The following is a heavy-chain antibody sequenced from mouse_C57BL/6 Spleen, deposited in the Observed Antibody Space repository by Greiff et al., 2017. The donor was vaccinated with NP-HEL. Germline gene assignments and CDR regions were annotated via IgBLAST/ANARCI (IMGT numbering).Heavy chain of an antibody. V-gene: IGHV14-4*01. J-gene: IGHJ1*03. CDR2: IDPENGDT. CDR1: GFNINDDY. CDR3: ASHYYGSSYGYFDV. Sequence: VQLKESGAELVRPGASVKLSCTASGFNINDDYMHWVKQRPEQGLEWIGWIDPENGDTEYASKFQGKATITADTSSNTAYLQLSSLTSEDTAVYYCASHYYGSSYGYFDVWGTGTTVTVSS. D-gene: IGHD1-1*01.